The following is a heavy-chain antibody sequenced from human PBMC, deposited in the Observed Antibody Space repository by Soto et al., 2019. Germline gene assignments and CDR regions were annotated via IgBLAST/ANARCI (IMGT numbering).Heavy chain of an antibody. CDR2: IYYSAST. J-gene: IGHJ3*02. Sequence: SETLSLTCTVSGGSISSGGYYWSWIRQHPGKGLEWIGYIYYSASTYYNPSLKSRVTISVDTSKNQFSLKLSSVTAADTAVYYCARRYSSAFDIWGQGTMVTVSS. CDR3: ARRYSSAFDI. D-gene: IGHD6-13*01. V-gene: IGHV4-31*03. CDR1: GGSISSGGYY.